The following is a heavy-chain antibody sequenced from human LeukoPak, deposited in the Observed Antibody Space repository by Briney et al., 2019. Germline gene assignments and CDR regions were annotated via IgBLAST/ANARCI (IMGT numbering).Heavy chain of an antibody. D-gene: IGHD3-10*01. V-gene: IGHV3-21*01. CDR2: ISSSSSYI. CDR1: GFTFSSYS. CDR3: ARDRSYYGSGSYPLNGMDV. Sequence: GGSLRLSCAASGFTFSSYSMNWVRQAPGKGLEWVSSISSSSSYIYYADSVKGRFTISRDNAKNSLYLQMNSLGAEDTAVYYCARDRSYYGSGSYPLNGMDVWGKGTTVTVSS. J-gene: IGHJ6*04.